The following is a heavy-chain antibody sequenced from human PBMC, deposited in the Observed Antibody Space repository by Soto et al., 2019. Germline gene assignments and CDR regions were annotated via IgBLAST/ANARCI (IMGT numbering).Heavy chain of an antibody. CDR2: IYYSGST. Sequence: QVQLQESGPGLVKPSETLSLTCTVSGGSISSYYWSWIRQPPGKGLEWIGYIYYSGSTNYNPPPKGRATIPVDPSKNQFSRKLSSVTAADTAVYYCARRWGSAADYWGQGTLVTVSS. V-gene: IGHV4-59*08. CDR3: ARRWGSAADY. CDR1: GGSISSYY. D-gene: IGHD2-15*01. J-gene: IGHJ4*02.